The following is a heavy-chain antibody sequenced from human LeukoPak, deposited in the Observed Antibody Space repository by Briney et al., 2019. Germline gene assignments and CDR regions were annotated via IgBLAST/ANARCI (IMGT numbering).Heavy chain of an antibody. CDR2: IYYSGRT. Sequence: PSETLSLTCTVSGGSISSSTYYWDWIRQPPGKGLEWIGSIYYSGRTYYNPSLMSRVTVSGDKSKNQFSLKLSSVTAADTAVYYCAGSSWFHGGFDYWGQGTLVTVSS. J-gene: IGHJ4*02. D-gene: IGHD6-13*01. CDR3: AGSSWFHGGFDY. CDR1: GGSISSSTYY. V-gene: IGHV4-39*07.